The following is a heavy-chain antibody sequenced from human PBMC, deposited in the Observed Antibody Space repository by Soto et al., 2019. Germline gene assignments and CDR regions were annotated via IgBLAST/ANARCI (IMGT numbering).Heavy chain of an antibody. CDR2: IYWNDDK. Sequence: QITLKESGPTLVKPTQTLTLTCTFSGFSLSTSGVGVGWIRQPPGKALEWLALIYWNDDKRYSPSLKSRLTITKDTSKNQVVLTMTNMDPVDTATYYCVHRSVTGVGDYWGQGTLVTVSS. CDR1: GFSLSTSGVG. CDR3: VHRSVTGVGDY. J-gene: IGHJ4*02. V-gene: IGHV2-5*01. D-gene: IGHD4-17*01.